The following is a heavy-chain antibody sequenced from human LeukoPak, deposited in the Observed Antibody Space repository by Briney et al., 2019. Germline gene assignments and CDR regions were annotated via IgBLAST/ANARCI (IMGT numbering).Heavy chain of an antibody. CDR1: GFTFSSYE. D-gene: IGHD3-10*02. CDR3: AELGITMIGGV. CDR2: ITSSGSTI. V-gene: IGHV3-48*03. J-gene: IGHJ6*04. Sequence: GGSLRLSCAASGFTFSSYEMNWVRQAPGKGLEWVSYITSSGSTIYYADSVNGRFTISRDNAKNSLYLQMNSLRAEDTAVYYCAELGITMIGGVWGKGTTVSISS.